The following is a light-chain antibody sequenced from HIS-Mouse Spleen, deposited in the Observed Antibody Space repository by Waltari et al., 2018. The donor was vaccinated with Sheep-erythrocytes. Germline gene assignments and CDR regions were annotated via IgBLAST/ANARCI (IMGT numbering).Light chain of an antibody. CDR2: QDR. J-gene: IGLJ2*01. CDR3: QAWDSSTAV. Sequence: SYALTQPPSVSFSPGQTASIPCSGDEVGDKSACWYQQKPGQSPVLVIYQDRKRLSGIPERFSGSNSRNTATQTISATQAMDEADYYCQAWDSSTAVFGGGTKLTVL. CDR1: EVGDKS. V-gene: IGLV3-1*01.